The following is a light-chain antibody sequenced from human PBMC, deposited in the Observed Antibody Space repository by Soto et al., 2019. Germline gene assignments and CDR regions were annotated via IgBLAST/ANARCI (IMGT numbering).Light chain of an antibody. CDR3: SSFTSSSTFV. J-gene: IGLJ1*01. Sequence: ALAQPASVSGSRGQSITISCTGTSSDVGRYNYVSWFQQHPGKVPKLIIYDVSNWPSGVSDRFSGSKSGNTASLTISGLQPEDEADYYCSSFTSSSTFVFGTGTKVTVL. CDR1: SSDVGRYNY. V-gene: IGLV2-14*03. CDR2: DVS.